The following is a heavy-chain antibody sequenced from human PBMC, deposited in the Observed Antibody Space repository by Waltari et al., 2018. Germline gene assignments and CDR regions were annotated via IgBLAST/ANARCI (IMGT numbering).Heavy chain of an antibody. D-gene: IGHD6-19*01. CDR2: IIPIFGTA. J-gene: IGHJ5*02. CDR3: ARVGRVHYSLPLGEIAVAGNWFDP. V-gene: IGHV1-69*05. Sequence: QVQLVQSGAEVKKPGSSVKVSCKASGGTFSSYAIRWVRPAPGQGREWMGGIIPIFGTANYAQKFQGRVTITTDESTSTAYMELSSLRSEDTAVYYCARVGRVHYSLPLGEIAVAGNWFDPWGQGTLVTVSS. CDR1: GGTFSSYA.